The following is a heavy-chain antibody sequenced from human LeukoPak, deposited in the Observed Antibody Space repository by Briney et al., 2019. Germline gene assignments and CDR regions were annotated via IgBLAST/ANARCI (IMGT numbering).Heavy chain of an antibody. CDR1: GFTFSSYS. Sequence: KPGGPLRLSCAASGFTFSSYSMDWVRQAPGKGLEWVSSITSSSTYIRYADSVKGRFTISRDNAKNSLYLQMNSLRAEDTAVYYCARTTSGATFSDYYYYHMDVWGKGTTVTVSS. CDR3: ARTTSGATFSDYYYYHMDV. V-gene: IGHV3-21*01. J-gene: IGHJ6*03. CDR2: ITSSSTYI. D-gene: IGHD1-26*01.